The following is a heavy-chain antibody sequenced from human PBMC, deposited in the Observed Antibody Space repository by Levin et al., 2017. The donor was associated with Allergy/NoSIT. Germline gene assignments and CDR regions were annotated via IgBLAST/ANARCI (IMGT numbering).Heavy chain of an antibody. Sequence: SETLSLTCAVSGGSISSGDYSWSWIRQPPGKGLEWIGSIYHSGTTYYNPSLKSRVTISLDRSKNHFSLKVRSVIAADTALYYCASTSRGYSYGFDSWGQGTLVTVSS. CDR1: GGSISSGDYS. V-gene: IGHV4-30-2*01. D-gene: IGHD5-18*01. CDR2: IYHSGTT. J-gene: IGHJ4*02. CDR3: ASTSRGYSYGFDS.